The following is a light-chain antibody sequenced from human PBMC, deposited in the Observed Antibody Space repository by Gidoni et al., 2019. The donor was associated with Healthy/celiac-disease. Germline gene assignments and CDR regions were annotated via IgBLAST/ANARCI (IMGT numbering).Light chain of an antibody. J-gene: IGKJ1*01. V-gene: IGKV1-8*01. CDR2: AAS. CDR3: QQHNSYPLT. Sequence: AIRMTQSPSSLSASTGDRVTITCRASQGISSYLAWYQQKPGKAPRLLIYAASTLQSGVPSRFSGSGSGTDFTLTISCLQSEDFATYYCQQHNSYPLTFGQGTKVEIK. CDR1: QGISSY.